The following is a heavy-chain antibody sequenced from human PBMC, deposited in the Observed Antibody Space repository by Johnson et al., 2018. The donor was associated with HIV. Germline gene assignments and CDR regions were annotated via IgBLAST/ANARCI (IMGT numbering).Heavy chain of an antibody. J-gene: IGHJ3*02. CDR2: ISWNSGSI. CDR3: ARSRGGSSEDAFDS. D-gene: IGHD1-26*01. Sequence: EVQLVESGGGLVQPGRSLRLSCAASGFTFDDYAMHWVRQAPGKGLEWVSGISWNSGSIGYADSVKGRFTISRDNAKNSLYLQMNSLRAEDTALYYCARSRGGSSEDAFDSWGQGTMVTVSS. V-gene: IGHV3-9*01. CDR1: GFTFDDYA.